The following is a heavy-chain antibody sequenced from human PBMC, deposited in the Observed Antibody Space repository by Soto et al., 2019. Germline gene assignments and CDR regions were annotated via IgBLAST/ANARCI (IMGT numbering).Heavy chain of an antibody. J-gene: IGHJ4*02. D-gene: IGHD3-16*01. CDR1: GFTSDDHG. V-gene: IGHV3-9*02. Sequence: VQLVESGGGLVQPGRSLRLSCALSGFTSDDHGMHWVRQAPWKGLEWVSGIIWNSGGTGYADAVKGRFTISRDNAKKTLFLQTTSLRVEDTALYYCVKDIEPGGAAYSGQGTLVTVSS. CDR2: IIWNSGGT. CDR3: VKDIEPGGAAY.